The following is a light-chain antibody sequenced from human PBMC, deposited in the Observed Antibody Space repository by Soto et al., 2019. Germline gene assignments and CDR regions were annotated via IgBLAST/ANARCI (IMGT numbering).Light chain of an antibody. CDR1: SSDVGGYNY. CDR2: EVS. Sequence: QSALTQPASVSGSPGQSITISCTGTSSDVGGYNYVSWYQQHPGKAPKVMIYEVSNRPSGVSNRFSGSKSGNTASLTISGLQAEDEADYYFGSYTSINTWVFGTGTKLTVL. J-gene: IGLJ1*01. V-gene: IGLV2-14*01. CDR3: GSYTSINTWV.